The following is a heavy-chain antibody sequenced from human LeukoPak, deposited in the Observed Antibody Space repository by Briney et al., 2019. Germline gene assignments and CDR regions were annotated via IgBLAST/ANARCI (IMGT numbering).Heavy chain of an antibody. D-gene: IGHD6-13*01. Sequence: GGSLRLSCAASGLTFSSHAIHWVRQAPGKGLEWMAVISFDGSAKYYADSVKGRFTISRDNSKNILDLQMNSLRPEDTAVYYCARDLGSSWSLDFWGQGTLVTVSS. CDR3: ARDLGSSWSLDF. CDR1: GLTFSSHA. V-gene: IGHV3-30-3*01. J-gene: IGHJ4*02. CDR2: ISFDGSAK.